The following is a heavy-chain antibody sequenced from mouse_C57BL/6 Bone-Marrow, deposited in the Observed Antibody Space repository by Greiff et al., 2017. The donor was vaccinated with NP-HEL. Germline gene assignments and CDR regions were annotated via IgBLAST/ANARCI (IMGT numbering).Heavy chain of an antibody. CDR2: INPSTGGT. D-gene: IGHD3-1*01. V-gene: IGHV1-42*01. Sequence: EVQLQQSGPELVKPGASVKISCKASGYSFTGYYMNWVKQSPEKSLEWIGEINPSTGGTTYSQKFKAKATLTVDKSSSTAYMQLKSLTSEDSAVYYCARVRGVMGYWGQGTSVTVSS. CDR1: GYSFTGYY. J-gene: IGHJ4*01. CDR3: ARVRGVMGY.